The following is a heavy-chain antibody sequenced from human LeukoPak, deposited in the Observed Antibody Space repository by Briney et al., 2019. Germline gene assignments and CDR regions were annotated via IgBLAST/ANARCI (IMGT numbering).Heavy chain of an antibody. CDR3: ANNPPNIVVVAADTRYYYYMDV. J-gene: IGHJ6*03. V-gene: IGHV3-30*02. D-gene: IGHD2-2*01. CDR2: IRYDGSNK. Sequence: PGGSLRLSCAASGFTFSSYGMHWVRQAPGKGLEWVAFIRYDGSNKYYADSVKGRFTISRDNSKNTLYLQMNSLRAEYTAVYYCANNPPNIVVVAADTRYYYYMDVWGKGTTVTVSS. CDR1: GFTFSSYG.